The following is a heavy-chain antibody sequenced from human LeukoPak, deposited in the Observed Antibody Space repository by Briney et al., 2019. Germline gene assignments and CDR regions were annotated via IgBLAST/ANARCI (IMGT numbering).Heavy chain of an antibody. CDR3: ARTVRGSGVAVPGGFDF. V-gene: IGHV1-46*01. CDR2: INPSGGST. J-gene: IGHJ3*01. CDR1: GYTFTNYF. D-gene: IGHD6-19*01. Sequence: GASVKVSCKASGYTFTNYFIHWVRQAPGQGLEWMGTINPSGGSTHTAQKLQGRLTMTRDTSTTTVYMDLRSLRSEDTAIYFCARTVRGSGVAVPGGFDFWGQGTMVTVSS.